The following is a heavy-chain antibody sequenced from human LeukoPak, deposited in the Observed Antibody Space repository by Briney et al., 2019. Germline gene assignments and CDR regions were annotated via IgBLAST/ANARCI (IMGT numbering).Heavy chain of an antibody. CDR3: SALTSRGLSDS. CDR2: IKSKADGETI. Sequence: GGSLRLSCAASGFTFTNAWMNWVRQAPGKGLEWVGRIKSKADGETIDYAAPVKGRFTFSRDDSKNMLYPQMNSLKSEDTAVYYCSALTSRGLSDSWGQGTLVTVSS. V-gene: IGHV3-15*07. J-gene: IGHJ4*02. CDR1: GFTFTNAW. D-gene: IGHD1-20*01.